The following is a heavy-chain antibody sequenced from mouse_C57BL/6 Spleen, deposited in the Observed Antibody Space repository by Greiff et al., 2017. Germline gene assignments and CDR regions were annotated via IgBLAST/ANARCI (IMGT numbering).Heavy chain of an antibody. CDR2: IDPSDSYT. CDR1: GYTFTSYW. D-gene: IGHD1-2*01. Sequence: QVQLQQPGAELVKPGASVKLSCKASGYTFTSYWMQWVKQRPGQGLEWIGEIDPSDSYTNHNQKFKGKATLTVDTSSSTAYMQLSSLTSEDSAVYYCARRTTAKLGFDYWGQGTTLTVSS. J-gene: IGHJ2*01. V-gene: IGHV1-50*01. CDR3: ARRTTAKLGFDY.